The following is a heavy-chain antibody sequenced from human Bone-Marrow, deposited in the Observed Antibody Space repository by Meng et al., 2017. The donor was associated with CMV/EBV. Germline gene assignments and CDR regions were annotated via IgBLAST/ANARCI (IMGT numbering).Heavy chain of an antibody. D-gene: IGHD2-2*01. J-gene: IGHJ3*02. CDR3: ARYCSSTSCFNDAFDI. V-gene: IGHV3-53*01. CDR1: GFTVSSNY. Sequence: GGSLRLSCAASGFTVSSNYMSWVRQAPGKGLEWVSVIYSGGSTYYADSVKGRFTISRDNSKNTLYLQMNSLRAEDTAVYYCARYCSSTSCFNDAFDIWGQGNAGHRLL. CDR2: IYSGGST.